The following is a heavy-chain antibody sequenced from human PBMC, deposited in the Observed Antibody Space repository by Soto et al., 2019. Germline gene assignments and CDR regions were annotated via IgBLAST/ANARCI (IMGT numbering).Heavy chain of an antibody. CDR1: GYSFIANA. D-gene: IGHD6-19*01. J-gene: IGHJ4*02. V-gene: IGHV1-3*01. Sequence: QVQLVHSAADVKKPGASVKVSCKTSGYSFIANAVHWVRQAPGQGLEWMGWINADNGNTNYSRKMQGRLTISRDTSASTVDMELTGLTSEDTAVYFCARDDVGSAWPYWGQGTLITVSS. CDR2: INADNGNT. CDR3: ARDDVGSAWPY.